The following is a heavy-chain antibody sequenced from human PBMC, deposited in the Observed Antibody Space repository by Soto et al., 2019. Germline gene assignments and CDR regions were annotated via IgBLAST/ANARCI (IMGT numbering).Heavy chain of an antibody. CDR3: ARFSGSYYYAMYV. Sequence: SETLSLTCAVYGGSFSGYYWSWIRQPPGKGLEWIGEINHSGVTNYKPSLKRRVTISVDTSKNQFSLQLKSVTAADTALYYCARFSGSYYYAMYVWGQGSTVTVSS. CDR1: GGSFSGYY. V-gene: IGHV4-34*01. D-gene: IGHD6-19*01. CDR2: INHSGVT. J-gene: IGHJ6*02.